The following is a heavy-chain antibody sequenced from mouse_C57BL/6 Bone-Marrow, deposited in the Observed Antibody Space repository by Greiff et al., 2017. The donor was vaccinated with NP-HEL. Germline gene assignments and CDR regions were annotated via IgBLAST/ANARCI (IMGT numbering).Heavy chain of an antibody. CDR2: IDPENGDT. J-gene: IGHJ3*01. CDR1: GFNIKDDY. Sequence: EVMLVESGAELVRPGASVKLSCTASGFNIKDDYMHWVKQRPEQGLEWIGWIDPENGDTEYASKFQGKATITADTSSNTAYLQLSSLTSEDTAVYYCTTCYDGYWGFAYWGQGTLVTVSA. D-gene: IGHD2-3*01. CDR3: TTCYDGYWGFAY. V-gene: IGHV14-4*01.